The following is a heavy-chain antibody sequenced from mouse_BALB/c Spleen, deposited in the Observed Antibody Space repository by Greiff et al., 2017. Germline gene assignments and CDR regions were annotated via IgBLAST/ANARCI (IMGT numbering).Heavy chain of an antibody. V-gene: IGHV3-2*02. CDR2: ISYSGST. CDR1: GYSITSDYA. Sequence: ESGPGLVKPSQSLSLTCTVTGYSITSDYAWNWIRQFPGNKLEWMGYISYSGSTSYNPSLKSRISITRDTSKNQFFLQLNSVTTEDTATYYCARERDYYGYNAMDYWGQGTSVTVSS. CDR3: ARERDYYGYNAMDY. D-gene: IGHD1-2*01. J-gene: IGHJ4*01.